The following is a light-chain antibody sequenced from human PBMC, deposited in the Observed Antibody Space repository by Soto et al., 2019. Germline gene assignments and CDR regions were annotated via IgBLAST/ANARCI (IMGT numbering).Light chain of an antibody. CDR2: WAS. Sequence: VVTQATDSLAETLGERATINCKSSQRVLYSSNTMNYLAWYQQKAGQPPKLLIYWASTRESGVPDRFGGSGSGTEFTLTISSLQAEDVAVYYCQQYYSTPWTFGQGTKVDIK. J-gene: IGKJ1*01. V-gene: IGKV4-1*01. CDR1: QRVLYSSNTMNY. CDR3: QQYYSTPWT.